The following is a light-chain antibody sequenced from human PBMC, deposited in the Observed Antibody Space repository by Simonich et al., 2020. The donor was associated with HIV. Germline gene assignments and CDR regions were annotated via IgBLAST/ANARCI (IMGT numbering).Light chain of an antibody. CDR3: QQYNNWLST. CDR1: QSVLYSSNNKNY. Sequence: DIVMTQSPDSLAVSLGERATINCKSSQSVLYSSNNKNYLAWYQQKPGQPPKLLIYWASTRESGVPDRFSGSGSGTDFTLTISGMQSEDVAVYYCQQYNNWLSTFGQGTKLEIK. V-gene: IGKV4-1*01. CDR2: WAS. J-gene: IGKJ2*01.